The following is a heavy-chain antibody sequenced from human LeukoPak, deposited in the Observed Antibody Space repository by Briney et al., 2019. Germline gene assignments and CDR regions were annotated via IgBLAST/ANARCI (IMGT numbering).Heavy chain of an antibody. Sequence: SETLSLTCAVYGGSFSGYYWSWIRQPAGKALEWIGRIYTSGSTNYNPSLKSRVILSVDMSKNQFSLKLSSVTAADTAVYYCASTDLAAAGTFGSFDYWGQGTPVTVSS. CDR2: IYTSGST. V-gene: IGHV4-59*10. CDR3: ASTDLAAAGTFGSFDY. D-gene: IGHD6-13*01. J-gene: IGHJ4*02. CDR1: GGSFSGYY.